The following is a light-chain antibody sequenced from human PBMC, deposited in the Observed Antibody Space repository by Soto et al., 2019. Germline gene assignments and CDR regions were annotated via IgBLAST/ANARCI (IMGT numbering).Light chain of an antibody. J-gene: IGLJ1*01. CDR3: SSYTSSSTRV. CDR2: DVS. Sequence: QSALTQPASVSGSPGQSITISCTGTSSDVGGYKFVSWYQQHPGKAPKLMIYDVSNRPSGVSSRFSGSKSGNTASLTISGLQAEDEADYYCSSYTSSSTRVFGPGTKLTVL. V-gene: IGLV2-14*01. CDR1: SSDVGGYKF.